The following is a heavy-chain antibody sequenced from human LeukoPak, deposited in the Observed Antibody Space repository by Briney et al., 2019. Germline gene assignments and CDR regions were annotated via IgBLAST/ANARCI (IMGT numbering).Heavy chain of an antibody. V-gene: IGHV3-48*03. J-gene: IGHJ4*02. CDR1: GFTFSSYE. CDR3: ARERGHDFWSGYPLEY. Sequence: GGSLRLSCAASGFTFSSYEMNWVRQAPGKGLEWVSYITSSRSTKYYADSVKGRFTISRDNAKNSFYLQMNSLRAEDTAVYYCARERGHDFWSGYPLEYWGQGTLLSVSS. D-gene: IGHD3-3*01. CDR2: ITSSRSTK.